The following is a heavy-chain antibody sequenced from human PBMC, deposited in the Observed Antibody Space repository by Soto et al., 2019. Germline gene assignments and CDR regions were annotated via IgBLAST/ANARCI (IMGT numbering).Heavy chain of an antibody. CDR3: VRGDNWNDEASDY. J-gene: IGHJ4*02. CDR1: GFMFNNHG. D-gene: IGHD1-1*01. Sequence: XXSLRLSCAASGFMFNNHGMHWVRQAPGXWREWVAVIGSDGNXKYYAGTVKDRXXISRDNSXXTVSMQMKSLRVEDTAVYYCVRGDNWNDEASDYWGQGTLVTVSS. V-gene: IGHV3-33*01. CDR2: IGSDGNXK.